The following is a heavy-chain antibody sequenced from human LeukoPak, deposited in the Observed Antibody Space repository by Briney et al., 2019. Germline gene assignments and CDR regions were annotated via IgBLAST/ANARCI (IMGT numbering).Heavy chain of an antibody. CDR2: IIPIFGTA. CDR3: ARVGWKDAFDI. CDR1: GGTFSSYA. Sequence: SVTVSCKASGGTFSSYAISWVRQAPGQGLEWMGGIIPIFGTANYAQKFQGRVTITADKSTSTAYMELSSLRSEDTAVYYCARVGWKDAFDIWGQGTMVTVSS. V-gene: IGHV1-69*06. J-gene: IGHJ3*02. D-gene: IGHD1-1*01.